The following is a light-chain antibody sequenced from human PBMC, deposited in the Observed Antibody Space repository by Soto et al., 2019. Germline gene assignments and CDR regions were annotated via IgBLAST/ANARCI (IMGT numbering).Light chain of an antibody. CDR1: QSVSIN. CDR2: GAS. CDR3: QQRSNWLWT. V-gene: IGKV3-15*01. Sequence: TVLTQSPATLSVSPGERASLSCRASQSVSINLAWYQQKPGQAPRLLIYGASTRATGIPARFSGSGSGTEFTLTINSLQSEDFAVYYCQQRSNWLWTFGQGTKV. J-gene: IGKJ1*01.